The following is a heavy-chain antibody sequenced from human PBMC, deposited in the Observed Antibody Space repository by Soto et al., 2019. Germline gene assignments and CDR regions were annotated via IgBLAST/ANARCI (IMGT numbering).Heavy chain of an antibody. CDR2: IYYSGST. CDR1: EVTISSVGYY. D-gene: IGHD5-18*01. Sequence: SQPLSLTCTVSEVTISSVGYYWSWIRQHPGKGLEWIGYIYYSGSTYYNPSLKSRVTISVDTSKNQFSLKLSSVTAADTAVYYCGRGYSFRSLFDLWGQGTLVIVSS. V-gene: IGHV4-31*03. CDR3: GRGYSFRSLFDL. J-gene: IGHJ5*02.